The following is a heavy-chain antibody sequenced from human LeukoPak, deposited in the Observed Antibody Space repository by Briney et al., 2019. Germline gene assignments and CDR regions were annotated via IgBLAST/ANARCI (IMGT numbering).Heavy chain of an antibody. CDR3: AAYSSGWSPAPPD. J-gene: IGHJ4*02. V-gene: IGHV3-23*01. D-gene: IGHD6-19*01. CDR2: ISGSGGST. CDR1: GFTFSSYA. Sequence: PGGSLRLSCAASGFTFSSYAMSWVRQAPGKGLEGVSDISGSGGSTYYADSVKGRFTISRDNSKNTLYLQMNSLRAEDTAVYYCAAYSSGWSPAPPDWGQGTLVTVSS.